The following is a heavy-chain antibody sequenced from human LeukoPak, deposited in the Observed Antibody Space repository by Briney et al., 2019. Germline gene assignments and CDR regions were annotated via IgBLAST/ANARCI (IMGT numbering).Heavy chain of an antibody. CDR1: GFTLTTYW. CDR3: ARDRAIYTNYAFI. Sequence: GGSLRLSCSAAGFTLTTYWMHWVSQVPGRRLIWVSHISSDGSTTYADSVKGRFTISRDNTKNTLYLQMYSLRVEDTAVYYCARDRAIYTNYAFIWGHGTLVTVSS. V-gene: IGHV3-74*03. CDR2: ISSDGST. D-gene: IGHD4/OR15-4a*01. J-gene: IGHJ4*01.